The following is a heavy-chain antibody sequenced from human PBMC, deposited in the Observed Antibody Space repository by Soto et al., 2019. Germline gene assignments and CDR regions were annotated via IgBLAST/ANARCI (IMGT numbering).Heavy chain of an antibody. CDR1: GGTFSSYA. D-gene: IGHD2-2*02. V-gene: IGHV1-69*01. CDR3: ARGGRRGYCSSTRCYSMDV. J-gene: IGHJ6*02. CDR2: IIPIFGTA. Sequence: QVQLVQSGAEVKKPGSSVKVSCKASGGTFSSYAISWVRQAPGQGLEWMGGIIPIFGTANYAQKFQGRVTITADESTSTAYMELSSLRSEDTAVYYCARGGRRGYCSSTRCYSMDVWGQGTTVTVSS.